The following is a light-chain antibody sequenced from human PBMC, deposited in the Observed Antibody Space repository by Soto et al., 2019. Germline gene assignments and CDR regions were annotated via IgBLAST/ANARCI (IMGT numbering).Light chain of an antibody. V-gene: IGKV1-9*01. CDR2: DAS. Sequence: DIQLTQSPSLLSASVGDRVTITCRASRDIDSYLAWYQLKPGKGPKLLIYDASTLQSGAPSRFSGSGSGTEFTLTISSLQPEDFATYYCQQLNIYPQTFGQGIKVEIK. J-gene: IGKJ1*01. CDR3: QQLNIYPQT. CDR1: RDIDSY.